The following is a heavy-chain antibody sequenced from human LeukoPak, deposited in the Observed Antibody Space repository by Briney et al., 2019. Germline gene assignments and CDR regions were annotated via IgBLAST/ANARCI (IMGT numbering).Heavy chain of an antibody. CDR2: IIPIFGTA. CDR1: GGTFSSYA. CDR3: ARGSELWSPHYFDY. J-gene: IGHJ4*02. V-gene: IGHV1-69*06. D-gene: IGHD5-18*01. Sequence: GASVKVSCKASGGTFSSYAISWVRQAPGQGLEWMGGIIPIFGTANYAQKFQGRVTITADKSTSTAYMELSRLRSEDTAVYYCARGSELWSPHYFDYWGQGTLVTVSS.